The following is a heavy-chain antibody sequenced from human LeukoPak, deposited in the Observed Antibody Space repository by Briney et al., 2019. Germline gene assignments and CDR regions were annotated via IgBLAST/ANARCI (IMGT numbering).Heavy chain of an antibody. CDR3: ARPSSLYGGTSEDY. J-gene: IGHJ4*02. CDR2: IYPGDSDT. V-gene: IGHV5-51*01. CDR1: GYSFTSNW. D-gene: IGHD4-23*01. Sequence: GESLKISCKGSGYSFTSNWIGWVRQMPGKGLECMGIIYPGDSDTKYSPSFQGQVTISADKSISTAYLQWSSLKASDTAMYYCARPSSLYGGTSEDYWGQGTLVTVSS.